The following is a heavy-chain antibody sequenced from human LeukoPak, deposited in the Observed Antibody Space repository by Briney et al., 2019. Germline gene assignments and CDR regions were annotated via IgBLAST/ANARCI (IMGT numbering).Heavy chain of an antibody. CDR1: GFTFNTAW. J-gene: IGHJ1*01. Sequence: PGGSLTLPCGPWGFTFNTAWMAWLRQAPGKGLEWVGRIRSKSDGGTTYYAEAVMRSLTSSRDDSNDTLYLQMNSLKLEDKALYYCTTDLRLWGQGTLVSVFS. V-gene: IGHV3-15*01. CDR3: TTDLRL. D-gene: IGHD5/OR15-5a*01. CDR2: IRSKSDGGTT.